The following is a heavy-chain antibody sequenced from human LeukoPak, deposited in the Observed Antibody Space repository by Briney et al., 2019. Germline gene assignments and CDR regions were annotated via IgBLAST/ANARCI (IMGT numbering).Heavy chain of an antibody. CDR1: GGSISSTSYY. CDR3: AKAGVRYFDSSGLYAFDF. CDR2: IYYSGST. J-gene: IGHJ3*01. Sequence: PSETLSLTCAVSGGSISSTSYYWAWIRQPPGKGLEWIGTIYYSGSTYHNPSLKSRVTMSVDTSRNQFSLKLSSVDAADTAVYYCAKAGVRYFDSSGLYAFDFWGQGTTVTVSS. V-gene: IGHV4-39*01. D-gene: IGHD3-22*01.